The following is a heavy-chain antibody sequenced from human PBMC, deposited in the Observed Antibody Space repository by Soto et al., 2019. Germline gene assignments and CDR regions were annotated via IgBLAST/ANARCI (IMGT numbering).Heavy chain of an antibody. Sequence: QVQLVQSGAEVKKPGSSVKVSCKASGGTFSSYAISWVRQSPGQGREWMGGIIPIFGTANYAQKFTGRVTITADESTSTAYMELSSLGSEDASVYYCARFPPRGRRKVGWFDPWGQGTLVTVSS. J-gene: IGHJ5*02. CDR1: GGTFSSYA. CDR3: ARFPPRGRRKVGWFDP. V-gene: IGHV1-69*01. D-gene: IGHD3-10*01. CDR2: IIPIFGTA.